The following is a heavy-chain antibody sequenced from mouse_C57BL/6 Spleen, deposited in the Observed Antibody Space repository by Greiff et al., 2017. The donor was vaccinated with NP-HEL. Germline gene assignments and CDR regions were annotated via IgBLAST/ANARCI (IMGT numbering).Heavy chain of an antibody. CDR2: TYPGSGST. CDR1: GYTFTSYW. V-gene: IGHV1-55*01. J-gene: IGHJ4*01. Sequence: VQLQQPGAELVKPGASVKMSCKASGYTFTSYWITWVKQRPGQGLEWIGDTYPGSGSTNYNEKFKSKATLTVDTSSSTAYMQLSSLTSEDSAVYYCARNSNYVDAMDYWGQGTSVTVSS. CDR3: ARNSNYVDAMDY. D-gene: IGHD2-5*01.